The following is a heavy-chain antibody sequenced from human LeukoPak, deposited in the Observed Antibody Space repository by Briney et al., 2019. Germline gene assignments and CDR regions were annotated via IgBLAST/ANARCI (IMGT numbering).Heavy chain of an antibody. Sequence: ASVKVSCKASGGTFSSYAISWVRQAPGQGLGWMGRIIPILGIANYAQKFQGRVTITADKSTSTAYMELSSLRSEDTAVYYCARDFGQLVPDAFDIWGQGTMVTVSS. V-gene: IGHV1-69*04. J-gene: IGHJ3*02. CDR3: ARDFGQLVPDAFDI. D-gene: IGHD2-2*01. CDR2: IIPILGIA. CDR1: GGTFSSYA.